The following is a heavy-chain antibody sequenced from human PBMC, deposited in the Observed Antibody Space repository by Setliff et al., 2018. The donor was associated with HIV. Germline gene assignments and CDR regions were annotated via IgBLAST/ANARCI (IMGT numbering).Heavy chain of an antibody. Sequence: GSLRLSCAASGFTFSSYWMSWVRQAPGKGLEWVANIKQDGSEKYYVDSVKGRFTISRDNAKNSLYLQMNSLRAEDTAVYYCARDGHYYDSSGYDAFDIWGQGTMVTVSS. V-gene: IGHV3-7*01. CDR1: GFTFSSYW. J-gene: IGHJ3*02. CDR3: ARDGHYYDSSGYDAFDI. D-gene: IGHD3-22*01. CDR2: IKQDGSEK.